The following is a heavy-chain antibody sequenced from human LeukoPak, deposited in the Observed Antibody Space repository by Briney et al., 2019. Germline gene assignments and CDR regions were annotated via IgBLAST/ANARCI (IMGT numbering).Heavy chain of an antibody. CDR1: GFTFSSYA. Sequence: GGSLRLSCAASGFTFSSYAMHWVRQAPGKGLEWVAVISYDGSNKYYADSVKGRFTISRDNAKNSLYLQMNSLRAEDTAVYYCATLYSYGYWYFDLWGRGTLVTVSS. CDR2: ISYDGSNK. D-gene: IGHD5-18*01. V-gene: IGHV3-30-3*01. CDR3: ATLYSYGYWYFDL. J-gene: IGHJ2*01.